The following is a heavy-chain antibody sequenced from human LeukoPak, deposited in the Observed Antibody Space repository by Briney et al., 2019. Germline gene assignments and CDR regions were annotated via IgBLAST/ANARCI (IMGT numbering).Heavy chain of an antibody. J-gene: IGHJ4*02. D-gene: IGHD3-22*01. CDR3: ARDLSPITSDDSSVCDY. CDR2: ISAYNGNT. V-gene: IGHV1-18*01. Sequence: ASVKVSCKASGYTFTSYGISWVRQAPGQGLEWMGWISAYNGNTNYAQKLQGRVTMTTDTSTSTAYMELRSLRSDDTAVYYCARDLSPITSDDSSVCDYWGQGTLVTVSS. CDR1: GYTFTSYG.